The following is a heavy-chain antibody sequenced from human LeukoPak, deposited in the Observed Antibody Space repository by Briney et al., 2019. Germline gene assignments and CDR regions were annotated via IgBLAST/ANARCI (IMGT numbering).Heavy chain of an antibody. CDR3: ARVKEVTRYFDWLADAFDI. J-gene: IGHJ3*02. V-gene: IGHV3-21*01. D-gene: IGHD3-9*01. CDR1: GFTFSSYS. Sequence: PGGSLRLSCAASGFTFSSYSMNWVRQAPGKGLEWVSSISSSSSYIYYADSVKGRFTISRDNAKNSLYLQMNSLRAEDTAVYYCARVKEVTRYFDWLADAFDIWGQGTMVTVSS. CDR2: ISSSSSYI.